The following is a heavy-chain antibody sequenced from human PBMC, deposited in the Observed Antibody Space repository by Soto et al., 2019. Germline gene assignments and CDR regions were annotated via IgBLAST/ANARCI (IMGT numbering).Heavy chain of an antibody. Sequence: QVQLVQSGAEVKKPGSSVKVSCKASGGTFSSYTISWVRQAPGQGLEWMGRIIPILGIANYAQKFQGRVTITADKSTSTAYMELSSLRSEDTAVYYCARERGYCSGGSGYSIRDYYYYGMDVWGQGTTVTVSS. CDR1: GGTFSSYT. CDR3: ARERGYCSGGSGYSIRDYYYYGMDV. V-gene: IGHV1-69*08. CDR2: IIPILGIA. J-gene: IGHJ6*02. D-gene: IGHD2-15*01.